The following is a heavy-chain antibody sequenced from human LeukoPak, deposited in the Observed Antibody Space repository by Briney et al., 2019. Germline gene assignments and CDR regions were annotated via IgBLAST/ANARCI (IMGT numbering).Heavy chain of an antibody. D-gene: IGHD3-22*01. CDR1: GYSFTSYW. J-gene: IGHJ3*02. CDR2: IYPGDSDT. CDR3: ARQAYGSHFDAFDI. Sequence: GESLKISCKGSGYSFTSYWIGWVRQMPGKGLEWMGIIYPGDSDTRYSPSFQGQVSMSVDKSITTAYLQWSSLKASDTAIYYCARQAYGSHFDAFDIWGQGTMVTVSS. V-gene: IGHV5-51*01.